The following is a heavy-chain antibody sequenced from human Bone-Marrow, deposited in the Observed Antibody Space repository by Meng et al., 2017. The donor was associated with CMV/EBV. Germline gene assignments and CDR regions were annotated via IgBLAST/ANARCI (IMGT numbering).Heavy chain of an antibody. J-gene: IGHJ4*02. CDR2: IHYTGSS. CDR3: ARSTTGPGDY. Sequence: SETLSLTCTVSGGSVTRGNYCWNWIRQPPGEGLEWIGWIHYTGSSNYNPSLKSRATITLDTSKNQFSLKVTPVTAADTAVYYCARSTTGPGDYWGQGTLVTVSS. V-gene: IGHV4-61*01. CDR1: GGSVTRGNYC. D-gene: IGHD1-1*01.